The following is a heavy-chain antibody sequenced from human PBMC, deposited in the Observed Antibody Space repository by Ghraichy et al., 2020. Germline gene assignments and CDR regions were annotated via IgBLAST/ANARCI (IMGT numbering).Heavy chain of an antibody. CDR3: ARPCAYLDSDGAFDY. CDR2: VYPTGST. Sequence: SETLSLTCTASGGSISSYYWSWIRQPPGKALEWIAYVYPTGSTNYNPSLKSRVTISVETSKNQFSLRLTSVTAADTAVYYCARPCAYLDSDGAFDYWGQGTLVTVS. J-gene: IGHJ4*02. V-gene: IGHV4-4*08. CDR1: GGSISSYY. D-gene: IGHD2-15*01.